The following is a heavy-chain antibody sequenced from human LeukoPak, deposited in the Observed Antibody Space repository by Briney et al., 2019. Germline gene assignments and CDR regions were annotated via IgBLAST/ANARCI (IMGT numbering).Heavy chain of an antibody. V-gene: IGHV3-64*02. CDR1: GFTFSDYT. D-gene: IGHD1-26*01. CDR3: ARVKMGATVSDYYYYYMDV. CDR2: ITSNGAYI. J-gene: IGHJ6*03. Sequence: GGSLRLSCAASGFTFSDYTIHWFRQAPGKRLQSVSAITSNGAYIHYADSVKGRFTISRDNSRNAVFLQMGGLRIEDMAVYYCARVKMGATVSDYYYYYMDVWGKGTTVTVSS.